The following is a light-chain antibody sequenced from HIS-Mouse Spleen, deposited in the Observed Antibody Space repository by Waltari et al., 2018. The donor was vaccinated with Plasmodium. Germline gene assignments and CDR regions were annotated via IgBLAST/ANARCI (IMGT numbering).Light chain of an antibody. CDR2: DVS. Sequence: QSALTQPRSVSGSPGQSVTISCTGTSRDVGGYNYVSWYQQHPGKAPKLMIYDVSKRPSGVPDRFSGSKSGNTASLTISGLQAEDEADYYCCSYAGSYTYVFGTGTKVTV. CDR3: CSYAGSYTYV. V-gene: IGLV2-11*01. CDR1: SRDVGGYNY. J-gene: IGLJ1*01.